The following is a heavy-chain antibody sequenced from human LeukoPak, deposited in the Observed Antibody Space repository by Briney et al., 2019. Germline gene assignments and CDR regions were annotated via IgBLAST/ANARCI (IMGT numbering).Heavy chain of an antibody. D-gene: IGHD3-22*01. Sequence: GGSLRLSCAASGFTFISYSMNWVRQAPGKGLEWVSYISSSSSTIYYTDSVRGRFTISRDNAKNSLFLQMNSLRAEDTAVYYCARRGDSSAEDIRGRGTMVTVSS. CDR3: ARRGDSSAEDI. CDR2: ISSSSSTI. J-gene: IGHJ3*02. CDR1: GFTFISYS. V-gene: IGHV3-48*04.